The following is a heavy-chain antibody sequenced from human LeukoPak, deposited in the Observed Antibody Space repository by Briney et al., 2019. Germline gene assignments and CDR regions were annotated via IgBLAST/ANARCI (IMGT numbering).Heavy chain of an antibody. J-gene: IGHJ6*02. CDR3: ARAEDIYYSMDV. Sequence: SETLSLTCTVSGGSISSSSYYWGWIRQPPGKGLEWIGSIYYSGSTYYNPSLKSRVTISVDTSKNQFSLKLSSVTAADTAVYYCARAEDIYYSMDVWGQGTTVTVSS. CDR1: GGSISSSSYY. CDR2: IYYSGST. D-gene: IGHD2-15*01. V-gene: IGHV4-39*01.